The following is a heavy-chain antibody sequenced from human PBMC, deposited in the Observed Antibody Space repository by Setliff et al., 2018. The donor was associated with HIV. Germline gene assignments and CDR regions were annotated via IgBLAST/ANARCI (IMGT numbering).Heavy chain of an antibody. J-gene: IGHJ5*02. CDR1: GGSISSGSYY. Sequence: SLTCTVSGGSISSGSYYWSWIRQPAGKGLEWIGHIYTSGSTNYNPSLKSRVTISVDTSKNQFSLKLSSVTAADTAVYYCARELTALYYDSLNWFDPWGQGTLVTVSS. CDR2: IYTSGST. CDR3: ARELTALYYDSLNWFDP. V-gene: IGHV4-61*09. D-gene: IGHD3-3*01.